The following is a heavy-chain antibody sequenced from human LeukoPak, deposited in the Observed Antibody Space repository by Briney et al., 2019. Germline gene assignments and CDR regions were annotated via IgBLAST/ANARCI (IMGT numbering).Heavy chain of an antibody. CDR2: IYHSGST. CDR1: AYSISSGYY. CDR3: SRPVERYCSSTSCYAQDY. D-gene: IGHD2-2*01. V-gene: IGHV4-38-2*01. Sequence: SETLSLTCAVSAYSISSGYYWGWIRRPPVKGLEWIGGIYHSGSTYYNPPLKIRVTTSADTSTNQFSLKLSTVTAAAVAVYDCSRPVERYCSSTSCYAQDYWGQGTLVTVSS. J-gene: IGHJ4*02.